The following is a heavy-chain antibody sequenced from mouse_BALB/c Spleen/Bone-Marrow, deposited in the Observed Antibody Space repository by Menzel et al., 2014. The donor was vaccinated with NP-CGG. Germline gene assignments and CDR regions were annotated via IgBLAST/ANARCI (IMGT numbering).Heavy chain of an antibody. D-gene: IGHD1-1*01. CDR1: GFNIKDTY. CDR2: IDPANGNT. V-gene: IGHV14-3*02. CDR3: ARDYGRTAWFAY. J-gene: IGHJ3*01. Sequence: EVQLQQSGVELVKPGASVKLSYTASGFNIKDTYIHWVKQRPEQGLEWIGGIDPANGNTKYDPKFQGKATITADTSSNTAYLQLSSLTSEDTAVYYCARDYGRTAWFAYWGQGTLVTVSA.